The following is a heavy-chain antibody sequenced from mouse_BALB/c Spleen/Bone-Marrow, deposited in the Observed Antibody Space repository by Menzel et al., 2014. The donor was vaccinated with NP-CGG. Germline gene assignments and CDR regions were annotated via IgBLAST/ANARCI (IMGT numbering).Heavy chain of an antibody. CDR3: ARGGSSYGGYFDV. V-gene: IGHV14-3*02. J-gene: IGHJ1*01. Sequence: VQLQQSGAELVKPGASAKLSCTASGFNIKDTYMHWVKQRPEQGLEWIGRIDPANGNTKYDPKFQGKATITADTSSNTAYLQLSSLTSEDTAVYYYARGGSSYGGYFDVWGAGTTVTVSS. CDR1: GFNIKDTY. CDR2: IDPANGNT. D-gene: IGHD1-1*01.